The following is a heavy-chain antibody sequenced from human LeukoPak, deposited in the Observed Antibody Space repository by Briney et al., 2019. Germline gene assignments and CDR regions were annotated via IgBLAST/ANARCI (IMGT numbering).Heavy chain of an antibody. V-gene: IGHV1-18*01. J-gene: IGHJ4*02. D-gene: IGHD3-22*01. Sequence: ASVTVSCKASGYTFTSYGISGVRQAPGQGLEWMGWISAYNGNTNYAQKLQGRVTMTTDTSTSTAYMELRSLRSDDTAVYYCARDWDYYDSSGHLDYWGQGTLVTVSS. CDR1: GYTFTSYG. CDR3: ARDWDYYDSSGHLDY. CDR2: ISAYNGNT.